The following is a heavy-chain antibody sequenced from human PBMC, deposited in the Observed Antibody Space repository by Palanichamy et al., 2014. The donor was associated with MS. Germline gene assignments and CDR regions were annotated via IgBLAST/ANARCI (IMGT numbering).Heavy chain of an antibody. J-gene: IGHJ4*02. CDR3: SRNNSGLDY. Sequence: QVQLVESGGGVVQPGRSLRLCCAASGLKFSSYSMHWVRQAPGKGLEWVALISFDETNKYYAASVRGRFTISRDNSQKTVCLQMHSLTTEDTAMYYCSRNNSGLDYWGQGTLVTVSS. D-gene: IGHD6-19*01. V-gene: IGHV3-30-3*01. CDR2: ISFDETNK. CDR1: GLKFSSYS.